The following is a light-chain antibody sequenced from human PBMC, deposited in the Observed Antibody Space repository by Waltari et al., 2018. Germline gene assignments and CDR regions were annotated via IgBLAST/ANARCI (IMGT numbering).Light chain of an antibody. V-gene: IGKV4-1*01. J-gene: IGKJ4*01. Sequence: DIVMTQSPDSVAVTLGDRGTIHCQPSQNMLSSADNKNYLVWYQQKPGQPPKLLISWASTREAGVPDLFSGSGSGTDFTLTISSLQAEDVAVYYCQQCYHLPSFGGGTRVEIK. CDR3: QQCYHLPS. CDR2: WAS. CDR1: QNMLSSADNKNY.